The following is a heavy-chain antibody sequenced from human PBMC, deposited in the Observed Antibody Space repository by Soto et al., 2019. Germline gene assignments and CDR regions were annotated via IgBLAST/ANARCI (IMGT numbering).Heavy chain of an antibody. Sequence: GGSLRLSCAASGFTFDDYAMHWVRQAPGKGLEWVSGISWNSGSIGYADSVKGRFTISRDNAKNSLYLQMNSLRAEDTALYYCARVRRYFDPCTDYCGQRTLLTGFS. CDR3: ARVRRYFDPCTDY. D-gene: IGHD3-9*01. CDR2: ISWNSGSI. J-gene: IGHJ4*02. V-gene: IGHV3-9*01. CDR1: GFTFDDYA.